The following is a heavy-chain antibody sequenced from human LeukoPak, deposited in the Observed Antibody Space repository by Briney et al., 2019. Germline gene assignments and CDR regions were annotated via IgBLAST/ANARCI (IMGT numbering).Heavy chain of an antibody. D-gene: IGHD3/OR15-3a*01. Sequence: SETLSLTCTVSGGSLSSTSYYWGWIRQPPGKGLEWIGSIYYSGSTYYNASPKSQVSISIDTSKNQFSLRLTSVTAADTAVYYCARQTGSGLFILPGGQGTLVTVSS. J-gene: IGHJ4*02. CDR2: IYYSGST. CDR1: GGSLSSTSYY. CDR3: ARQTGSGLFILP. V-gene: IGHV4-39*01.